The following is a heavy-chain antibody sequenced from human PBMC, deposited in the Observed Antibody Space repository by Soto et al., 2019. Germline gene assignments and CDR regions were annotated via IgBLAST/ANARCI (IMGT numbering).Heavy chain of an antibody. D-gene: IGHD2-2*01. CDR1: GFTFSSYW. Sequence: EVQLVESGGGLVQPGGSLRLSCAASGFTFSSYWMSWVRQAPGKGREWVANIKQDGSEKYYVDSVKGRFTISRDNAKNSLYLQMNSLRAEDTAVYYCARAGRGVVEPAATPAYYYYYGMDVWGQGTTVTVSS. CDR2: IKQDGSEK. V-gene: IGHV3-7*01. J-gene: IGHJ6*02. CDR3: ARAGRGVVEPAATPAYYYYYGMDV.